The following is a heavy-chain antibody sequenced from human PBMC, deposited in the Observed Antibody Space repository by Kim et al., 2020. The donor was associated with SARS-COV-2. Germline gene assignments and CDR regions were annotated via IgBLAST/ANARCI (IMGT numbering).Heavy chain of an antibody. D-gene: IGHD1-1*01. Sequence: SETLSLTCTVSGGSVNSGSYYWGWIRQPPGKGLEWIGFIYYSGSTNYNPSLKSRVTISVDTSKNQFSLKVSSVTAADTAVYSCARVTGRYYFDSWGQGTLVTVSS. V-gene: IGHV4-61*01. CDR3: ARVTGRYYFDS. J-gene: IGHJ4*02. CDR1: GGSVNSGSYY. CDR2: IYYSGST.